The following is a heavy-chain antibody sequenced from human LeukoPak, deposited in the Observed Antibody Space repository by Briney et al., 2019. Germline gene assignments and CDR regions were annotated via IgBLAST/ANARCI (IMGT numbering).Heavy chain of an antibody. V-gene: IGHV4-39*02. J-gene: IGHJ6*03. D-gene: IGHD3-16*01. CDR3: ARGVRLGEFQHYYYMDV. CDR2: ISYSGNT. Sequence: KPSETLSLTCSVSGGSISSSNYYWGWIRQPPGKGLEWIGSISYSGNTYYNPSLKSRVIISADTSKNHLSLRLSSVTAADTAVYYCARGVRLGEFQHYYYMDVWGKGTTVTISS. CDR1: GGSISSSNYY.